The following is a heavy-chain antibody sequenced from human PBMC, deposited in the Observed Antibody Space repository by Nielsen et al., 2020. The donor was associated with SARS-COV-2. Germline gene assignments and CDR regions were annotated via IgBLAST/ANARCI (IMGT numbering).Heavy chain of an antibody. CDR3: ARDAGDSSSSNSYYYYGMDV. D-gene: IGHD6-6*01. J-gene: IGHJ6*02. CDR2: IYHSGST. Sequence: GSLRLSCAVSGGSISSSNWWSWVRQPPGKGLEWIGEIYHSGSTNYNPSLKSRVTISVDKSKNQFSLKLSSVTAADTAVYYCARDAGDSSSSNSYYYYGMDVWGQGTTVTVSS. CDR1: GGSISSSNW. V-gene: IGHV4-4*02.